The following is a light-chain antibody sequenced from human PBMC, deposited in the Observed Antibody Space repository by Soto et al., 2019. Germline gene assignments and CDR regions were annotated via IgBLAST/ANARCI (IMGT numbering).Light chain of an antibody. Sequence: QSALTQPASVSGSPGQSMTISCTGTSSDVGGYNYVSWYQQHPGKAPKLMIYDVSNRPSGVSNRFSGSKSGNTASLTISGLQSEDEADYYCSSYASSSLLVFGGGTTLTVL. V-gene: IGLV2-14*01. CDR2: DVS. J-gene: IGLJ2*01. CDR3: SSYASSSLLV. CDR1: SSDVGGYNY.